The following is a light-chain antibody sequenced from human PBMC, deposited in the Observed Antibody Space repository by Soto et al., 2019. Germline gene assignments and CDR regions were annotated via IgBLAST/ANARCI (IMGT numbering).Light chain of an antibody. V-gene: IGKV3-15*01. CDR2: GAS. J-gene: IGKJ1*01. CDR3: QQYETWPA. CDR1: QTVKSH. Sequence: EIVMTQSPATLSVSPGERATLSCRASQTVKSHLAWYQQKPGQAPRLLMSGASTRATGVPARFSGSGSGTEFSLTISSLQSDDFAVYSCQQYETWPAFGQGTKVELK.